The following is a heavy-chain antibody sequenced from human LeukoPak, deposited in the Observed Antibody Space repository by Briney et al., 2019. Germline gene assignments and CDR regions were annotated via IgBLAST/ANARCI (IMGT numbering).Heavy chain of an antibody. CDR2: INWNGGST. Sequence: GGSLRLSCAASGFTFVDYAMHWVRQAPGKGLEWVSGINWNGGSTGYADSVKGRFTISRDNAKNSLYLQMNSLRAEDTALYYCARQPSWSGYPSDYWGQGTLVTVSS. CDR3: ARQPSWSGYPSDY. V-gene: IGHV3-20*04. D-gene: IGHD3-3*01. J-gene: IGHJ4*02. CDR1: GFTFVDYA.